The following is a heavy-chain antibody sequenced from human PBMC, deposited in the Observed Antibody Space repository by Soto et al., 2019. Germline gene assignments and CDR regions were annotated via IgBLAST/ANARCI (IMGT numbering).Heavy chain of an antibody. CDR2: IKQDGSAK. D-gene: IGHD5-18*01. CDR3: AWGTGWVQGF. V-gene: IGHV3-7*04. J-gene: IGHJ4*02. CDR1: GLTLSNYW. Sequence: EVQLVESGGGLVQPGGSLRLSCAGSGLTLSNYWMNWVRQTPGKGLEWVANIKQDGSAKNYVESVKGRFTISRDNAKKLVYLQTNSLRAEDTAVYYCAWGTGWVQGFWGQGTLFTVSS.